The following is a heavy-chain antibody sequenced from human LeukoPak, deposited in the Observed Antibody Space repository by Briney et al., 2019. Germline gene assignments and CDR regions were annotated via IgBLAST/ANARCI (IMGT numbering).Heavy chain of an antibody. CDR1: GIILSDYG. Sequence: PGGSLRLSCAASGIILSDYGMHWVRQAPGKGLEWVAGISYDGSNEYYRDSVKGRFTISRDNSKNTLYLQMNSLRADDTAVYYCAKDQSGRTSWFFDYWGQGALVTVSS. D-gene: IGHD2-2*01. V-gene: IGHV3-30*18. CDR2: ISYDGSNE. CDR3: AKDQSGRTSWFFDY. J-gene: IGHJ4*02.